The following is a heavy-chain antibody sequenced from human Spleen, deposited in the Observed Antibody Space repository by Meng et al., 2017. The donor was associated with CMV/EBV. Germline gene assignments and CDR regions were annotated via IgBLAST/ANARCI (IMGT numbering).Heavy chain of an antibody. J-gene: IGHJ4*02. Sequence: GESLKISCAASGFTFNNYGMHWVRQAPGKGLEGVSFIQNDGSNKYYADSVKVRFTIDRDNFMNTLYLQMNSLRVEDTALYYCVKDGIAVAEEDYWGQGTLVTVSS. CDR3: VKDGIAVAEEDY. CDR1: GFTFNNYG. CDR2: IQNDGSNK. D-gene: IGHD6-19*01. V-gene: IGHV3-30*02.